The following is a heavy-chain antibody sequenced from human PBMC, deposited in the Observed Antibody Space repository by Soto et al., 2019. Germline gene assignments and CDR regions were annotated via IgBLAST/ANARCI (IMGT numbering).Heavy chain of an antibody. CDR2: IYYSGST. D-gene: IGHD3-3*01. V-gene: IGHV4-59*01. J-gene: IGHJ6*03. CDR3: ARTRYDFWSGYSRYYYYMDV. Sequence: SETLSLTCTVSGGSISSYYWSWIRQPPGKGLEWIGYIYYSGSTNYNPSLKSRVTISVDTSKNQFSLKLSSVTAADTAVYYCARTRYDFWSGYSRYYYYMDVWGKGTTVTVSS. CDR1: GGSISSYY.